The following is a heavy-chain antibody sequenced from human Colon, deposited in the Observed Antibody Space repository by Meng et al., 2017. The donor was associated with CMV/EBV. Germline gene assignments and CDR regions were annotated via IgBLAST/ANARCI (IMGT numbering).Heavy chain of an antibody. Sequence: GGSLRPSCVLSGFNSTNKYMTWVRQVPGKGLEWVAVSDTGGATNYADSAKGRFIISRDNCKNTLYLQMNSLRHTDTAIYYCARQVRLDGRFDYWGQGTLVTVSS. CDR2: SDTGGAT. D-gene: IGHD3-9*01. CDR3: ARQVRLDGRFDY. CDR1: GFNSTNKY. V-gene: IGHV3-66*02. J-gene: IGHJ4*02.